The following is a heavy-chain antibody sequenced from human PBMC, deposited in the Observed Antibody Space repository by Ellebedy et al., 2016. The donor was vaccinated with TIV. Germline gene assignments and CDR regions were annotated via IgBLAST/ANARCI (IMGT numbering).Heavy chain of an antibody. CDR2: IRYDGSNK. J-gene: IGHJ4*02. V-gene: IGHV3-30*02. CDR1: GFTFSNFG. CDR3: ARDQAPTRH. Sequence: GESLKISCAASGFTFSNFGMHWVRQAPGKGLEWVAFIRYDGSNKYYADSVAGRLTIYRDNSNNTLYLQMISLRAEDTAMYYCARDQAPTRHWGQGTLVTVSS.